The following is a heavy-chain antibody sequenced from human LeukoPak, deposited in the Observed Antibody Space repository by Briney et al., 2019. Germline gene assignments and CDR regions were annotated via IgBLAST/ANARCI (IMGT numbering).Heavy chain of an antibody. J-gene: IGHJ4*02. D-gene: IGHD2-21*02. V-gene: IGHV1-69*05. CDR3: AASGASSGDCGDDNCYTFDY. Sequence: SVKVSCKASGGTFSSYAISWVRQAPGQGLEWMGGIIPIFGTANYAQKFQGRVTITTDESTSTAYMELSSLRSEDTAVYYCAASGASSGDCGDDNCYTFDYWGQGTLVTVSS. CDR1: GGTFSSYA. CDR2: IIPIFGTA.